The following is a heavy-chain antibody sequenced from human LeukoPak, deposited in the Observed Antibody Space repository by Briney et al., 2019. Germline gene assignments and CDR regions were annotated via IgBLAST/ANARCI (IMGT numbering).Heavy chain of an antibody. CDR1: GFTFSSYA. V-gene: IGHV3-30-3*01. CDR2: ISYDGSNK. D-gene: IGHD3-3*01. CDR3: ARWSRSHRLRALDY. J-gene: IGHJ4*02. Sequence: GGSLRLSCAASGFTFSSYAMHWVRQAPGKGLEWVAVISYDGSNKYYADSVKDRFTISRDNSKNTLYPQMNSLRAEDTAVYHCARWSRSHRLRALDYWGQGTLVTVSS.